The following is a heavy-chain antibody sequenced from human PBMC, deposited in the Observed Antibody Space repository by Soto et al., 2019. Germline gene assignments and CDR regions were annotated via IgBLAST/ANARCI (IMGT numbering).Heavy chain of an antibody. D-gene: IGHD7-27*01. CDR2: VFHTGNT. CDR1: GDSRTSSVW. V-gene: IGHV4-4*02. J-gene: IGHJ4*02. CDR3: ARKAWVRFDY. Sequence: SETLSLTCTVSGDSRTSSVWWTCVRQPPGKGLEWIGEVFHTGNTNYNPSLKSRVTMSVDKSTNEFSLKVTSVTAADTAIYYCARKAWVRFDYWGQGALVTVSS.